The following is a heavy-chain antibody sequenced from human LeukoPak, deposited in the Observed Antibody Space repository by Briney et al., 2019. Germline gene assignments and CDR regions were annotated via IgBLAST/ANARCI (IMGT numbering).Heavy chain of an antibody. CDR2: INPSGGST. Sequence: ASVKVSCKASGYTFTSYYMHWVRQAPGQGLEWMGIINPSGGSTSYAQKFQGRVTMTRDMSTSTVYMELSSLRSEDTTVYYCARGSSTGYSSSWYMIGEYFQHWGQGTLVTVSS. CDR3: ARGSSTGYSSSWYMIGEYFQH. CDR1: GYTFTSYY. V-gene: IGHV1-46*01. J-gene: IGHJ1*01. D-gene: IGHD6-13*01.